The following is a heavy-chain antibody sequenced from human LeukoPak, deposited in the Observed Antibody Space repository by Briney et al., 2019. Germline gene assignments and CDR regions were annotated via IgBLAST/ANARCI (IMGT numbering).Heavy chain of an antibody. D-gene: IGHD5/OR15-5a*01. CDR2: IRYSGST. Sequence: SETLSLTCAVYGGSFSGYYWSWIRRPPGKGLGWIGSIRYSGSTYYNPSLKSRVTISVDTSKNQFSLNLSSLTAADTAAYYCATSDTVSTYNWFDPWGQGTLVTVS. CDR1: GGSFSGYY. J-gene: IGHJ5*02. V-gene: IGHV4-34*01. CDR3: ATSDTVSTYNWFDP.